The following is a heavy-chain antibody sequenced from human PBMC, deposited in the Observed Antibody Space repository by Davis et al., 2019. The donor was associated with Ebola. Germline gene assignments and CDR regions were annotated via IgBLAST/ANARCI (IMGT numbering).Heavy chain of an antibody. V-gene: IGHV4-34*01. J-gene: IGHJ5*02. Sequence: SETLSLTCAVYGWSFSGYYWSWIRQPPGKGLEWIGEINHSGSTNYNPSLKSRVTISVDKSKNQFSLKLSSVTAAGTAVYYCARDSSGSYLGWFDPWGQGTLVTVSS. CDR3: ARDSSGSYLGWFDP. CDR2: INHSGST. CDR1: GWSFSGYY. D-gene: IGHD1-26*01.